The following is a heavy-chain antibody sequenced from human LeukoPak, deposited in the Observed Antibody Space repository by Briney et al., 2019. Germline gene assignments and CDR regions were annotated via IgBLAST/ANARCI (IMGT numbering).Heavy chain of an antibody. CDR1: GYTFIDYY. CDR2: INPNSGGT. V-gene: IGHV1-2*06. D-gene: IGHD6-13*01. Sequence: ASVKVSCKASGYTFIDYYIHWVRQAPGQGLEWMGRINPNSGGTNYAQKFQGRVTMTRDTSISTAYMELSRLRSDDTAVYYCARDQEYSSSCWGQGTLVTVSS. J-gene: IGHJ4*02. CDR3: ARDQEYSSSC.